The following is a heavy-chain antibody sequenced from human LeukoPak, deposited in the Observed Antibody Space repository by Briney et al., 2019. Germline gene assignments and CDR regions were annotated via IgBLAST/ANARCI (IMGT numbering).Heavy chain of an antibody. CDR2: IYHSGST. CDR3: ARGVSSSSWLSTRFFFDY. J-gene: IGHJ4*02. CDR1: GGSISSGGYS. D-gene: IGHD6-13*01. V-gene: IGHV4-30-2*01. Sequence: SETLSLTCAVSGGSISSGGYSWRWIRQPPGKGLEWIGYIYHSGSTYYNPSLKSRVTISVDRSKNQFSLKLSSVTAADTAVYYCARGVSSSSWLSTRFFFDYWGQGTLVTVSS.